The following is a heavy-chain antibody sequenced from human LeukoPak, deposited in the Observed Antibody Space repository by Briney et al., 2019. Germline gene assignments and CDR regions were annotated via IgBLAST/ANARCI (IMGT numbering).Heavy chain of an antibody. Sequence: PGGSLRPSCAASGFTLSSFGMVWVRQAPGKGLEWVTLMWYDGRNKYYADSVKGRFTISRDNSKNTVYLQMNSLRGEDTAVYYCARVGDMEAFDIWGQGTRVTVSS. CDR3: ARVGDMEAFDI. V-gene: IGHV3-33*01. J-gene: IGHJ3*02. CDR2: MWYDGRNK. D-gene: IGHD3-16*01. CDR1: GFTLSSFG.